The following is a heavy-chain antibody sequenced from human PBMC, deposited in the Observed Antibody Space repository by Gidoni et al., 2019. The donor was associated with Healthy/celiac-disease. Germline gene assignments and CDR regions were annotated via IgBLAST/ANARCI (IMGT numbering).Heavy chain of an antibody. CDR2: IYYSGST. J-gene: IGHJ3*02. D-gene: IGHD3-16*01. CDR3: AGEDRGGAFDI. CDR1: GGSISSYY. Sequence: QVQLQESGPGLVKPSETLSLTCTVSGGSISSYYWSWIRQPPGKGLEWIGYIYYSGSTNYNPSLKSRVTISVDTSKNQFSLKLSSVTAADTAVYYCAGEDRGGAFDIWGQGTMVTVSS. V-gene: IGHV4-59*01.